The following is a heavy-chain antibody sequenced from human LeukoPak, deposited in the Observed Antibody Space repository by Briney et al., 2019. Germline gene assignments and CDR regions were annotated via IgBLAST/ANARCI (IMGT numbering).Heavy chain of an antibody. CDR1: GFTFTGYL. V-gene: IGHV1-2*02. J-gene: IGHJ4*02. D-gene: IGHD1-1*01. Sequence: GASVKVSCKASGFTFTGYLIHWVRQAPGQGLEYMGWINPNSGGTNYAQKFQDRLTMTRDTSTSTASLELSSLRSDDTAVYYCARDLSTSAPWELDFWGQGTLVTVSS. CDR2: INPNSGGT. CDR3: ARDLSTSAPWELDF.